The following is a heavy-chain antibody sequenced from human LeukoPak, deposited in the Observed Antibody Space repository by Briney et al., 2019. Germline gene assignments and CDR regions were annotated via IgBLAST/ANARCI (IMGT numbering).Heavy chain of an antibody. Sequence: GESLKISCKGSEYSFTTYWIGWVRQMPGKGLEWMGIIYPGDSDTRYSPSFQGQVTISADESITTAYLQWSSLKASDTAMYYCATIATRPYWGQGTLVTVSS. J-gene: IGHJ4*02. D-gene: IGHD6-6*01. V-gene: IGHV5-51*01. CDR3: ATIATRPY. CDR1: EYSFTTYW. CDR2: IYPGDSDT.